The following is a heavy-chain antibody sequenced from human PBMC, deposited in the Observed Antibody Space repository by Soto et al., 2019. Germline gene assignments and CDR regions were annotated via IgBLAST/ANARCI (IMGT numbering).Heavy chain of an antibody. CDR2: FDPEDGET. V-gene: IGHV1-24*01. CDR3: AREGNCSSTSCSFDY. Sequence: GASVKVSCKVSGYTLTELSMHWVRQAPGKGLEWMGGFDPEDGETFYAQSFQGRVTMTDDTSSDTASMYLSSLRSEDTAVYYCAREGNCSSTSCSFDYWGQGTLVTVSS. CDR1: GYTLTELS. D-gene: IGHD2-2*01. J-gene: IGHJ4*02.